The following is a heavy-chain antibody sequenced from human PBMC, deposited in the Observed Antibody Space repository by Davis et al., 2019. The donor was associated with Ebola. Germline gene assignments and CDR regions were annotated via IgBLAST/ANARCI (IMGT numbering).Heavy chain of an antibody. V-gene: IGHV4-61*01. D-gene: IGHD1-26*01. CDR3: ARGSLELMRVFPFDY. CDR2: IYYSGST. Sequence: MPGGSLRLSCTVSGGSVSSGSYYWSWIRQPPGKGLEWIGYIYYSGSTNYNPSLKSRVTISVDTSKNQFSLKLSSVTAADTAVYYCARGSLELMRVFPFDYWGQGTLVTVSS. CDR1: GGSVSSGSYY. J-gene: IGHJ4*02.